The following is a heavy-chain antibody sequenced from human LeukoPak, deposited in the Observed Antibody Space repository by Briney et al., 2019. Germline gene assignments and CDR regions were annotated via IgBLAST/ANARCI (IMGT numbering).Heavy chain of an antibody. CDR2: IYSGGST. J-gene: IGHJ3*02. CDR1: GFTVSSNY. D-gene: IGHD2-15*01. Sequence: GGSLRLSCAASGFTVSSNYMSWVRQAPGKGLEWVSVIYSGGSTYYADSVKGRFTISRDNSKNTLYLQMNSLRAEDTAVYYCARFDTYSDAFDIWGQGTMVTVSS. CDR3: ARFDTYSDAFDI. V-gene: IGHV3-53*01.